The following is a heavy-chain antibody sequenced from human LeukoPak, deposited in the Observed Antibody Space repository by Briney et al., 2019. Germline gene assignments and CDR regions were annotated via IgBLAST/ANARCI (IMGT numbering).Heavy chain of an antibody. D-gene: IGHD6-13*01. V-gene: IGHV3-21*01. CDR1: GFTFSTYN. Sequence: GGSLRLSCAASGFTFSTYNMNWVRQAPGKGLEWVSSISSSTNYINYADSVKGRFTISRDNAKNSLYLQMNSLRAEDTAVYYCARDLAEGYSSSWALNYWGQGTLVTVSS. CDR3: ARDLAEGYSSSWALNY. CDR2: ISSSTNYI. J-gene: IGHJ4*02.